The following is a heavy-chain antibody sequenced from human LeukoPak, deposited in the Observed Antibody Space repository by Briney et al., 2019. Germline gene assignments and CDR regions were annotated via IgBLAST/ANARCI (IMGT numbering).Heavy chain of an antibody. Sequence: GGSLRLSCAASGSTLSNYNMNWVRQAPGKGLEWVSSISSGSDYIYYADSVKGRFTISRDNAKNSLYLQMNSLRAEDTAVYYCARDLIVVAGPSDYWGQGTLVTVSS. J-gene: IGHJ4*02. CDR2: ISSGSDYI. V-gene: IGHV3-21*01. D-gene: IGHD6-19*01. CDR1: GSTLSNYN. CDR3: ARDLIVVAGPSDY.